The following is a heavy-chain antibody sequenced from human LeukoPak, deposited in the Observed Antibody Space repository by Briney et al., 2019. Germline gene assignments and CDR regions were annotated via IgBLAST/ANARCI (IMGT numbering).Heavy chain of an antibody. CDR3: AKGDIVVVPAAKDEFGFDY. CDR2: ISGSGGST. D-gene: IGHD2-2*01. V-gene: IGHV3-23*01. CDR1: GFTFSSYA. J-gene: IGHJ4*02. Sequence: PGGSLGLSCAASGFTFSSYAMSWVRQAPGKGLEWVSAISGSGGSTYYADSVKGRFTISRDNSKNTLYLQMNSLRAEDTAVYYCAKGDIVVVPAAKDEFGFDYWGQGTLVTVSS.